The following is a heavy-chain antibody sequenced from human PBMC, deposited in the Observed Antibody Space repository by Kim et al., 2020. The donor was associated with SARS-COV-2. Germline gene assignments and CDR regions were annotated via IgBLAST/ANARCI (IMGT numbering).Heavy chain of an antibody. CDR3: AKAGDYTGTPLAAIEK. J-gene: IGHJ4*02. CDR1: GFAFSSYA. V-gene: IGHV3-23*01. D-gene: IGHD4-17*01. Sequence: GGSLRLSCGSSGFAFSSYAMSWVRQAPGKGLEWVSVVSGSGDNTYYADSVKGRFSISRDNSKNTLYLLMSSLRADDTAFYYCAKAGDYTGTPLAAIEKWGQGTLVTGSS. CDR2: VSGSGDNT.